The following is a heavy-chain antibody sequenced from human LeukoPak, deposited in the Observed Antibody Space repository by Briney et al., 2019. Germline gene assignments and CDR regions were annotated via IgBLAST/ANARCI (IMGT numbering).Heavy chain of an antibody. Sequence: GGSLRLSCAASGFTFSSYAMHWVRQAPGKGLEWVAVISYDGSNKYYADSVKGRFTISRDNSKNTLYLQMNSLRAEDTAVYYCARDSSSGYDFWSGHYWGYYGMDVWGQGTTVTVSS. D-gene: IGHD3-3*01. V-gene: IGHV3-30-3*01. J-gene: IGHJ6*02. CDR3: ARDSSSGYDFWSGHYWGYYGMDV. CDR2: ISYDGSNK. CDR1: GFTFSSYA.